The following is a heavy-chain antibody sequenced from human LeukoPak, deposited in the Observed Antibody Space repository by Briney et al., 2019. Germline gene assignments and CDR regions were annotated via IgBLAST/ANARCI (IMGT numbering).Heavy chain of an antibody. CDR1: GFTFDDYA. CDR2: ISWGGGST. Sequence: GGSLRLSCAASGFTFDDYAMHWVRQAPGKGLEWVSLISWGGGSTYYADSVKGRFTISRDNSKNSLYLQMNSLRAEDTALYYCAKGQLVDYYYYYMDVWGKGTTVTVSS. CDR3: AKGQLVDYYYYYMDV. D-gene: IGHD6-6*01. J-gene: IGHJ6*03. V-gene: IGHV3-43D*03.